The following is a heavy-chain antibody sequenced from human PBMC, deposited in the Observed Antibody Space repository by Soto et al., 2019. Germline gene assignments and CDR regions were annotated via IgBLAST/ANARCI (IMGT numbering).Heavy chain of an antibody. J-gene: IGHJ6*02. V-gene: IGHV2-26*01. CDR2: IFSNDEK. CDR1: GFSLSNARMG. Sequence: SGPTLVNPTETLTLTCTVSGFSLSNARMGVSWIRQPPGKALEWLAHIFSNDEKSYSTSLKSRLTISKDTSKSQVVLTMTNMDPVDTATYYCARLPYDFWSGYYTGIGYYYYGMDVWGQGTTVTVSS. D-gene: IGHD3-3*01. CDR3: ARLPYDFWSGYYTGIGYYYYGMDV.